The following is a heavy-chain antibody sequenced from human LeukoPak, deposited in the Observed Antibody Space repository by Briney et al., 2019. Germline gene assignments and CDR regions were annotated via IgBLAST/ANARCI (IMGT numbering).Heavy chain of an antibody. Sequence: SGTLSLTGTFSGYSITSGYYWGWIGQPPGKGLEWFGSIYHSGSTFYNPSLKSRVTISVDPSKNQFSLKLNSVIVADTAVYYCAKAESSYYYGLNWFDPWGQGTLVTVSS. V-gene: IGHV4-38-2*02. CDR2: IYHSGST. D-gene: IGHD3-10*01. J-gene: IGHJ5*02. CDR3: AKAESSYYYGLNWFDP. CDR1: GYSITSGYY.